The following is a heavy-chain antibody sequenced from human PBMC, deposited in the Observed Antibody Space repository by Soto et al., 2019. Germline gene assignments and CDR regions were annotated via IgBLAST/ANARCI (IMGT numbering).Heavy chain of an antibody. CDR1: GGSITSSSYY. CDR2: IYYSGST. J-gene: IGHJ4*02. D-gene: IGHD1-1*01. V-gene: IGHV4-39*01. Sequence: QLQVQESGPGLVKPSETLSLTCTVSGGSITSSSYYWGWIRQPPGKGLEWIGTIYYSGSTFYNPSLKSRVTISVDTSKNQFSLKLISVTAADTALYYCARSRYLQLFDFWGQGTLVTVSS. CDR3: ARSRYLQLFDF.